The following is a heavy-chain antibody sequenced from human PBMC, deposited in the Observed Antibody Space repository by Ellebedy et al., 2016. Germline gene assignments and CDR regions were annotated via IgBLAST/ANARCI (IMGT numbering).Heavy chain of an antibody. CDR1: GYTFTSYY. CDR3: ARFNSSGWDFDY. Sequence: ASVKVSCKASGYTFTSYYMHWVRQAPGQGLEWMGIINPSGGSTSYAQKFQGRVTMTRDTSTSAVYMELSSLRSEDTAVYYCARFNSSGWDFDYWGQGTLVTVSS. CDR2: INPSGGST. D-gene: IGHD6-19*01. J-gene: IGHJ4*02. V-gene: IGHV1-46*01.